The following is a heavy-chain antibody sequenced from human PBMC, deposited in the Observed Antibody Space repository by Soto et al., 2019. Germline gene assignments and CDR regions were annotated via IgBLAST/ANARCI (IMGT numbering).Heavy chain of an antibody. CDR1: GFTFSSYA. CDR2: ISGSGGST. CDR3: AKSGYYDILTGYSYYFDY. Sequence: PGGSLRLSCAASGFTFSSYAMSWVRQAPGKGLEWVSAISGSGGSTYYADSVKGRFTISRDNSKNTLYLQMNSLRAEDTAVYYCAKSGYYDILTGYSYYFDYWGQGTLVTVSS. D-gene: IGHD3-9*01. V-gene: IGHV3-23*01. J-gene: IGHJ4*02.